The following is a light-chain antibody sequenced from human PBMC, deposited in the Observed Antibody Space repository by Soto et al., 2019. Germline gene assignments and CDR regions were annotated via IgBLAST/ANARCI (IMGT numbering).Light chain of an antibody. CDR2: GAS. J-gene: IGKJ2*01. V-gene: IGKV3-20*01. CDR3: QQYSSSPPGYT. Sequence: EIVLTQSPGTLSLSPGERATLSCRASQSVSSSYLAWYQQKPGQAPRLLIYGASSMATGIPDRFSGSGSGTDFTLTISRLEPEDFAVYYCQQYSSSPPGYTFGQGTKLEIK. CDR1: QSVSSSY.